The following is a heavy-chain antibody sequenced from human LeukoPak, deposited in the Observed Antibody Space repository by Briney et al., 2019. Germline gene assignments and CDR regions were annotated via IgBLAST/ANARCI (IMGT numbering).Heavy chain of an antibody. CDR2: IYYSGST. CDR1: GGSISSYY. Sequence: PSETLSLTCTVSGGSISSYYWSWIRQPPGKGLEWIGYIYYSGSTNYNPSLKSRVTISVDTSKNQFSLKLSSVTAADTAVYYCARAGGYYDILTGRGLLDDAFDIWGQGTMVTVSS. CDR3: ARAGGYYDILTGRGLLDDAFDI. V-gene: IGHV4-59*01. D-gene: IGHD3-9*01. J-gene: IGHJ3*02.